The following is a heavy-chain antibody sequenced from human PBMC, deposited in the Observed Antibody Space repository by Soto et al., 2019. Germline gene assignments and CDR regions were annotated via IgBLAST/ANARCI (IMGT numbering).Heavy chain of an antibody. CDR3: TTQAYCGGDCYPDYYGMDV. V-gene: IGHV3-15*01. Sequence: GGSLRLSFAASGFTFSNAWMSWVRQAPGKGLEWVGRIKSKTDGGTTDYAAPVKGRFTISRDDSKNTLYLQMNSLKTEDTAVYYCTTQAYCGGDCYPDYYGMDVWGQGTTVTVSS. J-gene: IGHJ6*02. D-gene: IGHD2-21*02. CDR1: GFTFSNAW. CDR2: IKSKTDGGTT.